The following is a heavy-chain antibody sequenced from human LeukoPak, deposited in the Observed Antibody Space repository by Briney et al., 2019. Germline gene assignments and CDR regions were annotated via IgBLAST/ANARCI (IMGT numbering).Heavy chain of an antibody. J-gene: IGHJ6*03. CDR3: ARGDTAWDYYMDV. CDR2: IYYSGRT. Sequence: SETLSLTCSVSGGSISSYYWSWIRRPPGRGLEWIGYIYYSGRTSYNPSLKSRVTISVDTSKNQFSLKLSSVTAADTAVYYCARGDTAWDYYMDVWGKGTTVTVSS. D-gene: IGHD5-18*01. V-gene: IGHV4-59*01. CDR1: GGSISSYY.